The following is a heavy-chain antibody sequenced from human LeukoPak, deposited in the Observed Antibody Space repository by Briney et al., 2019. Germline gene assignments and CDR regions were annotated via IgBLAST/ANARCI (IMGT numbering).Heavy chain of an antibody. CDR1: GFTFSSYA. D-gene: IGHD3-22*01. Sequence: PGGSLRLSCAASGFTFSSYAMSWVRQAPGKGLEWVSAISGSGGSTYYADSVKGRFTISRDNSKNTLYLQMNSLRAEDTAVYYCAKVADYYDSSGYYPCDYWGQGTLVTVSS. CDR3: AKVADYYDSSGYYPCDY. V-gene: IGHV3-23*01. CDR2: ISGSGGST. J-gene: IGHJ4*02.